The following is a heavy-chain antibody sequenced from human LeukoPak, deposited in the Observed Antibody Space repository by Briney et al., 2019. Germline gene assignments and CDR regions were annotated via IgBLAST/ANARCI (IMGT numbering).Heavy chain of an antibody. Sequence: ASVKVSCKASGYTVTSYAMHWVRQAPGQRLEWMGWINAGNGNTKYSQKFQGRVTITRDTSASTAYMELSSLRSEGTAVYYCARGAFVVVTASLGYWGQGTLVTVSS. V-gene: IGHV1-3*01. CDR2: INAGNGNT. J-gene: IGHJ4*02. CDR3: ARGAFVVVTASLGY. CDR1: GYTVTSYA. D-gene: IGHD2-21*02.